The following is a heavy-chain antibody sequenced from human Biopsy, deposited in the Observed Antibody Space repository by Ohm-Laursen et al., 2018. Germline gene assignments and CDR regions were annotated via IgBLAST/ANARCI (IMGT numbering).Heavy chain of an antibody. V-gene: IGHV1-69*06. Sequence: SVKVSCKVSGYTFTAYFIHWVRQAPGQGLEWLGGNIPILGTGNYAQKFRDRVTVAADTFTSTATMELRSLRSDDTAVYYCATKLTGYFHHWGQGTLVIVSS. CDR2: NIPILGTG. CDR1: GYTFTAYF. D-gene: IGHD3-9*01. CDR3: ATKLTGYFHH. J-gene: IGHJ1*01.